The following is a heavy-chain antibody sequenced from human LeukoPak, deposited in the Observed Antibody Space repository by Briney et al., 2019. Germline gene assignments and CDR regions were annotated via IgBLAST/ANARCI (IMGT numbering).Heavy chain of an antibody. J-gene: IGHJ4*02. CDR2: ISYDGSNK. Sequence: GGSLRLSCAASGFTFSSYGMHWVRQAPGKGLEWVAVISYDGSNKYYADSVKGRFTISRDNSKNTLYLQMNSLRAEDTAVYYCAKLVGATSVDYWGQGTLVTVSS. V-gene: IGHV3-30*18. CDR1: GFTFSSYG. D-gene: IGHD1-26*01. CDR3: AKLVGATSVDY.